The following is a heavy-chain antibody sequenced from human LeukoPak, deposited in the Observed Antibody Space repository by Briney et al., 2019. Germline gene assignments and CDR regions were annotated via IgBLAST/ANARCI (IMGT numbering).Heavy chain of an antibody. CDR2: ISGSGGST. CDR3: AKDLVSIKKWSLFYY. J-gene: IGHJ4*02. Sequence: GGSLRHSCAASGFTFSSYAMSWGRQAPGKGLGWVSDISGSGGSTDYADALKGRFTISRDNSKYTLYLQINSPRAGDTAVYYCAKDLVSIKKWSLFYYWGQGTLVTVSS. D-gene: IGHD2-8*01. V-gene: IGHV3-23*01. CDR1: GFTFSSYA.